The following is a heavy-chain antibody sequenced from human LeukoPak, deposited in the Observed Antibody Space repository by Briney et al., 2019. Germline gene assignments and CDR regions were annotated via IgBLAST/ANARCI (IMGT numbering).Heavy chain of an antibody. CDR1: GFTVSSNY. Sequence: PGGSLRLSCAASGFTVSSNYMSWVRQAPGKGLEWVASINQDGTEKFSVDSVKGRFTISRDNARNSMYFEMNSLRAEDTAFYYCARNRRNYYAEEVYFDYWGQGALVTVSS. V-gene: IGHV3-7*03. CDR3: ARNRRNYYAEEVYFDY. J-gene: IGHJ4*02. D-gene: IGHD3-10*01. CDR2: INQDGTEK.